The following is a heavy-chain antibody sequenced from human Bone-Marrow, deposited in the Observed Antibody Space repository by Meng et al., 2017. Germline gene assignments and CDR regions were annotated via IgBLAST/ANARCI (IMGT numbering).Heavy chain of an antibody. CDR1: GYNFPDYY. D-gene: IGHD6-25*01. V-gene: IGHV1-2*06. Sequence: QGQLVQSGGEVKKPGASVKVSCKPSGYNFPDYYIHWVRRAPGQGLEWMGRINPKSGDTHYAQKFQARVTMTGDTSISTAYMELSGLRSDDTAMYYCARDEDISAAGKLFGDYWGQGTLVTASS. J-gene: IGHJ4*02. CDR2: INPKSGDT. CDR3: ARDEDISAAGKLFGDY.